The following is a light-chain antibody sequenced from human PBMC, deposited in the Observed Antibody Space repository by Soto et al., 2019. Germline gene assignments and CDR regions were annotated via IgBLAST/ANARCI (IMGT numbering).Light chain of an antibody. V-gene: IGKV1-39*01. CDR1: QSISTY. J-gene: IGKJ1*01. Sequence: DIQMPQSPSSLSASVGARATITCRASQSISTYLNWYQQKPGKAPKLLMHAASSLDRGVPSRFSGRGSGTDCTRTISSLQPEDFATYYCQQSYRTPRTVGQGTQVEIK. CDR2: AAS. CDR3: QQSYRTPRT.